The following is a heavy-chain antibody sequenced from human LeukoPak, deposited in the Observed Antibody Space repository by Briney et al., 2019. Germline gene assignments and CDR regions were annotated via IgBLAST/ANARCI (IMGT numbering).Heavy chain of an antibody. D-gene: IGHD4-23*01. Sequence: ASVKVSCKASGYTFTSYGISWVRQAPGQGLEWMGWINPNSGGTNYAQKFQGRVTMTRDTSISTAYMELSRLRSDDTAVYYCARDRGGNDYWGQGTLVTVSS. CDR2: INPNSGGT. CDR1: GYTFTSYG. V-gene: IGHV1-2*02. J-gene: IGHJ4*02. CDR3: ARDRGGNDY.